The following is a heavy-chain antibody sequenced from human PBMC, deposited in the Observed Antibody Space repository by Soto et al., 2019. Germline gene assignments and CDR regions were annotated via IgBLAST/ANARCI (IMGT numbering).Heavy chain of an antibody. V-gene: IGHV3-23*01. CDR3: AKGRPYYYDSSGLNNDY. J-gene: IGHJ4*02. CDR2: ISGSGGST. CDR1: GFTFSSYA. D-gene: IGHD3-22*01. Sequence: GGSLRLSCAASGFTFSSYAMSWVRQAPGKGLEWVSAISGSGGSTYYADSVKGRFTIPRDNSKNTLYLQMNSLRAEDTAVYYCAKGRPYYYDSSGLNNDYWGPGTLVTVSS.